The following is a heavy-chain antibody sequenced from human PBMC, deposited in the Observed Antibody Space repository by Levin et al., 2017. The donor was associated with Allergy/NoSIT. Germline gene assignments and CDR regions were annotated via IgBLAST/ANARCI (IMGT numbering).Heavy chain of an antibody. CDR2: IYYSGST. J-gene: IGHJ6*02. Sequence: ESLKISCTVSGGSISSYYWSWIRQPPGKGLEWIGYIYYSGSTNYNPSLKSRVTISVDTSKNQFSLKLSSVTAADTAVYYCARGAYYYYGMDVWGQGTTVTVSS. CDR3: ARGAYYYYGMDV. CDR1: GGSISSYY. V-gene: IGHV4-59*01.